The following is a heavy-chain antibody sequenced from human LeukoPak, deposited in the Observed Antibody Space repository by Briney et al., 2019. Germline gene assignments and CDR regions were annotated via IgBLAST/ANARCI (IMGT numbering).Heavy chain of an antibody. V-gene: IGHV4-39*07. CDR2: IYYSGST. CDR3: ARGTEYYYGSGSPYSLDY. Sequence: PSETLSLTCTVSGGSISSSSYYWGWIRQPPGKGLEWIGSIYYSGSTYYNPSLKSRVTISVDTSKNQFSLKLSSVTAADTAVYYCARGTEYYYGSGSPYSLDYWGQGTLVTVSS. J-gene: IGHJ4*02. D-gene: IGHD3-10*01. CDR1: GGSISSSSYY.